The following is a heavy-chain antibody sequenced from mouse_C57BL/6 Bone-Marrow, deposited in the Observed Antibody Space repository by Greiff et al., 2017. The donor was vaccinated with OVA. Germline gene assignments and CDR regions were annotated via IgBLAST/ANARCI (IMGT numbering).Heavy chain of an antibody. D-gene: IGHD2-3*01. Sequence: VQGVESGPELVKPGASVKISCKASGYAFSSSWMNWVKQRPGKGLEWIGRIYPGDGDTNYNGKFKGKATLTADKSSSTAYMQLSSLASEDSAVYVCARGDDGYYYYAMDYWGQGTSVTVSS. CDR3: ARGDDGYYYYAMDY. CDR2: IYPGDGDT. J-gene: IGHJ4*01. CDR1: GYAFSSSW. V-gene: IGHV1-82*01.